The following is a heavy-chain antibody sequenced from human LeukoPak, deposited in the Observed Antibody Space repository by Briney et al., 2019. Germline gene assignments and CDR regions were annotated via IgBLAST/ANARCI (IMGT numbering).Heavy chain of an antibody. Sequence: ASVKVSCKASGGTFSSYAISWVRQAPGQGLEWMGRIIPILGIANYAQKFQGRVTITADKSTSTAYMELSSLRSEDTAVYYCARDRGPIAAASNWFDPWGQGTLVTASS. J-gene: IGHJ5*02. D-gene: IGHD6-13*01. V-gene: IGHV1-69*04. CDR1: GGTFSSYA. CDR2: IIPILGIA. CDR3: ARDRGPIAAASNWFDP.